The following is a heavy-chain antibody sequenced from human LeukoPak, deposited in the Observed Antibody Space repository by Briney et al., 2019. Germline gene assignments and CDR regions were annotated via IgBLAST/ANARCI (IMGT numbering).Heavy chain of an antibody. Sequence: ASVKVSFKAFGYTFTSYAMNWVRQAPGQGLEWMGWINTNTGNPTYAQGFTGRFVFSLDTSVSTAYLQISSLKAEDTAVYYCARDQGHCTNGVCSGLNWFDPWGQGTLVTVSS. V-gene: IGHV7-4-1*02. CDR3: ARDQGHCTNGVCSGLNWFDP. CDR2: INTNTGNP. D-gene: IGHD2-8*01. J-gene: IGHJ5*02. CDR1: GYTFTSYA.